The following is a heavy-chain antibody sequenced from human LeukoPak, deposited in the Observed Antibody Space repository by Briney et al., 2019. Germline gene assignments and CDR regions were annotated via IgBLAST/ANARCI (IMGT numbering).Heavy chain of an antibody. V-gene: IGHV4-4*02. CDR2: IYHSGST. J-gene: IGHJ5*02. CDR3: ARVRGVGAPGT. D-gene: IGHD3-10*01. Sequence: SETLSLTCAVSGGSISSSNWWSWVRQPPGKGLEWIGEIYHSGSTNYNPSLKSRVTISVDTSKNQFSLKLSSVTAADTAVYYCARVRGVGAPGTWGQGTLVTVSS. CDR1: GGSISSSNW.